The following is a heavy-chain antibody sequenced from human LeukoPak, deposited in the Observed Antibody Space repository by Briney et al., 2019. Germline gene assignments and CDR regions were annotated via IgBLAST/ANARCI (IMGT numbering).Heavy chain of an antibody. J-gene: IGHJ4*02. CDR2: IYYSGST. V-gene: IGHV4-59*01. CDR1: GGSISSYY. Sequence: PSETLALTCTVSGGSISSYYWGWIRQPPGKGLEGIGYIYYSGSTNYNPSLKSRVTISVDTSKNQFSLKLSSVTAADTAVYYCARGYGDPAAPDYWGQGTLVTVSS. D-gene: IGHD4-17*01. CDR3: ARGYGDPAAPDY.